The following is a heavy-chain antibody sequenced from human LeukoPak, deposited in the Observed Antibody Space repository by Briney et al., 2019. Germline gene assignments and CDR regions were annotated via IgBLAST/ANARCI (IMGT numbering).Heavy chain of an antibody. V-gene: IGHV3-33*01. Sequence: GGSLRLSCAASGFTFSSYGMHWVRQAPGKGLEWVAVIWYDGSNKYYADSVKGRLTISGDNSKNTLYLQMNSLRAEDTAVYYCARDVEWNRGTGYSSSWPVYGMDVWGQGTTVTVSS. CDR1: GFTFSSYG. CDR3: ARDVEWNRGTGYSSSWPVYGMDV. CDR2: IWYDGSNK. J-gene: IGHJ6*02. D-gene: IGHD6-13*01.